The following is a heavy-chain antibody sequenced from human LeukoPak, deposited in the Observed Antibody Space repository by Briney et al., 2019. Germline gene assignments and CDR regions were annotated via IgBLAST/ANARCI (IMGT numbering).Heavy chain of an antibody. CDR3: ARVGSIAAAGTPDY. CDR2: ISGSGSYT. Sequence: GGSLRLSCAASGFTFSDYYMTWIRQAPGKGLEWLSYISGSGSYTNYADSVKGRFTTSRDNAKNSLYLQMNSRRAEDTAVYYCARVGSIAAAGTPDYWGQGTLVTVSS. V-gene: IGHV3-11*06. CDR1: GFTFSDYY. J-gene: IGHJ4*02. D-gene: IGHD6-13*01.